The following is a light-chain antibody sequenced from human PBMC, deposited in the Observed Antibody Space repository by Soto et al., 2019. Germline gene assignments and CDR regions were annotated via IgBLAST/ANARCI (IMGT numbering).Light chain of an antibody. CDR3: SSSTSSSTLV. CDR1: GSDVGGYNY. J-gene: IGLJ1*01. CDR2: DFS. V-gene: IGLV2-14*01. Sequence: QCVLTQPASVSGSPGQSITISCTGTGSDVGGYNYVSWYQQHPGKVPKLMIFDFSSRPSGVSNRFSGSKSGNTASLTISGLQAQDEADYYCSSSTSSSTLVFGTGT.